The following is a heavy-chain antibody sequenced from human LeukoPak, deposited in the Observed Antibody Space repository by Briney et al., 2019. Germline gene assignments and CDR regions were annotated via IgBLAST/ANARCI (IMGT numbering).Heavy chain of an antibody. CDR2: IRYDGSNK. CDR3: AKIGKILWFGDSAFDI. Sequence: GGSLRLSCAASGFTFSSYGVHWVRQAPGKGLEWVAFIRYDGSNKYYADSVKGRFTISRDNSKNTLYLQMNSLRAEDTAVYYCAKIGKILWFGDSAFDIWGQGTMVTVSS. CDR1: GFTFSSYG. V-gene: IGHV3-30*02. J-gene: IGHJ3*02. D-gene: IGHD3-10*01.